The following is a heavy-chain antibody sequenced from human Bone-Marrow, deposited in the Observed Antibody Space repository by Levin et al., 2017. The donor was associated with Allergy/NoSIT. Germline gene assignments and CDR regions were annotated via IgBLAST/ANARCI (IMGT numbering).Heavy chain of an antibody. Sequence: SGGSLRLSCAASGLTFNTYAIHWVRQPPGKGLEWVAGIWYDGSHKKYTDSLKGRVTISRDHFKNSVYLQMDSLSAEDTAIYFCAGGYVDIMTGFPLRGDFDYWGQGTRVTVSS. CDR3: AGGYVDIMTGFPLRGDFDY. CDR1: GLTFNTYA. CDR2: IWYDGSHK. D-gene: IGHD3-9*01. V-gene: IGHV3-33*01. J-gene: IGHJ4*02.